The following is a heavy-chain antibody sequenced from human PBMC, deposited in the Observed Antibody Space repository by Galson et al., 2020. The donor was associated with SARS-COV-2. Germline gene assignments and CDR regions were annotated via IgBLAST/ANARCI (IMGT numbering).Heavy chain of an antibody. J-gene: IGHJ5*02. CDR2: FDPENGET. V-gene: IGHV1-24*01. Sequence: ASVKVSCKVSGYTLTELSMHWVRPAPGKGLEWKGGFDPENGETIYAQKFQGRVTMTEDTSTDTAYMELSSLRSEDTAVYYCATTHPYQLLFGGWFDPWGQGTLVTVSS. D-gene: IGHD2-2*01. CDR3: ATTHPYQLLFGGWFDP. CDR1: GYTLTELS.